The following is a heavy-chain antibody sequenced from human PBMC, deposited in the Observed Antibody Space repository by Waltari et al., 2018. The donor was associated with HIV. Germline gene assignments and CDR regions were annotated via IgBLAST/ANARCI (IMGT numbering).Heavy chain of an antibody. V-gene: IGHV4-39*01. CDR1: GGSISSSSYY. CDR2: IYYSGST. CDR3: ARPFRSAWFDP. J-gene: IGHJ5*02. Sequence: QLQLQESGPGLVKPSETLSLTCTVSGGSISSSSYYWGWIRQPPGKGLEWIGSIYYSGSTYYNPSLKSRVTISVDTSKNQFSLKLSSVTAADTAVYYCARPFRSAWFDPWGQGTLVTVSS.